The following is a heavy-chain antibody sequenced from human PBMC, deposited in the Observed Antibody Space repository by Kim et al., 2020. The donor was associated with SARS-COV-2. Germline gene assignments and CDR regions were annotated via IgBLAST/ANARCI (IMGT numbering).Heavy chain of an antibody. Sequence: ADSVEVRFTIARDNYKTTLYRQMNGLRAEDTAVYYCAKYPSVTASGSFDYWGQGTLVTVSS. CDR3: AKYPSVTASGSFDY. V-gene: IGHV3-23*01. D-gene: IGHD2-21*02. J-gene: IGHJ4*02.